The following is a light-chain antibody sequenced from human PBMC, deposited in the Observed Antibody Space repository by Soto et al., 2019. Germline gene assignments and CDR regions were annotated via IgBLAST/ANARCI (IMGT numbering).Light chain of an antibody. CDR1: QSISSR. V-gene: IGKV1-5*01. Sequence: DIQMTQSPSTLSASVGDRVTITCRASQSISSRLAWYQQKPGKAPKILIYDASNLESGVPSRFSGGVSGTEFTLTISSLQPDDFASYYCQQYNSYSLTFGGVTKVEIK. CDR3: QQYNSYSLT. CDR2: DAS. J-gene: IGKJ4*01.